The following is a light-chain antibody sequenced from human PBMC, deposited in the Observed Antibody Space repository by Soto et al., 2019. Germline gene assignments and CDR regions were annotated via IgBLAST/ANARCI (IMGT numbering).Light chain of an antibody. J-gene: IGKJ5*01. CDR1: QSVSSN. CDR2: GAS. Sequence: IVMTQSPATLSVSPGERATLSCRASQSVSSNIAWYQQKPGQAPRLLIYGASTRATGIPARFSGSGSGTEFTLTIRSLQSEDCAVYYCQQYNNWPPLDSFGQGTRLVI. CDR3: QQYNNWPPLDS. V-gene: IGKV3-15*01.